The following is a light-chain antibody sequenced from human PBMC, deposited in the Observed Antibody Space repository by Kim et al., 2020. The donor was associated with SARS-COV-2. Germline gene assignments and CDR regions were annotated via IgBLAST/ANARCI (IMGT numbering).Light chain of an antibody. Sequence: TTINCKSSQSVLYSSNNNNYLAWYQLKPGQPPKLLIYWASTRESGVPDRFSGSGSGTDFTLTTSSLQAEDVAVYYCQQYYSIPITFGQGTRLEIK. V-gene: IGKV4-1*01. CDR1: QSVLYSSNNNNY. CDR3: QQYYSIPIT. J-gene: IGKJ5*01. CDR2: WAS.